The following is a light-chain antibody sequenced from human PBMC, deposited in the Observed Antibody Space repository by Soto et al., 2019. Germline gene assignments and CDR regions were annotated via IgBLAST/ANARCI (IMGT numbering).Light chain of an antibody. Sequence: QSALTQPASVSGSPGQSITISCTGTSSDAGGYNSVSWYQQHPGKAPKLMIYGVSSRPSGVSNRFSGSQSGNTASLTISGLQTEDEADYYCSSYTTSTPPPYVFGTGTKLTVL. CDR2: GVS. CDR3: SSYTTSTPPPYV. CDR1: SSDAGGYNS. J-gene: IGLJ1*01. V-gene: IGLV2-14*01.